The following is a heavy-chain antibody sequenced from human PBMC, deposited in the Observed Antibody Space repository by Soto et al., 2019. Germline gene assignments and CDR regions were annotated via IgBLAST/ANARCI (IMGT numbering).Heavy chain of an antibody. D-gene: IGHD5-12*01. CDR1: GGTFSSYA. V-gene: IGHV1-69*12. Sequence: QVQLVQSGAEVKKPGSSVKVSCKASGGTFSSYAISWVRQAPGQGLEWMGGIIPIFGTANYAQKFTGRVTIIADESTSTDYMELSSLRSEDTAVYYCARESGYSGYDDPGQFDYWGEGTLVTVSS. J-gene: IGHJ4*02. CDR2: IIPIFGTA. CDR3: ARESGYSGYDDPGQFDY.